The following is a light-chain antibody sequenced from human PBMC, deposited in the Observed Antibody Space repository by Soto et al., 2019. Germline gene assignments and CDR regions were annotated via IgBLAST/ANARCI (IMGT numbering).Light chain of an antibody. V-gene: IGKV1-39*01. J-gene: IGKJ1*01. CDR3: QQSYSTPRT. CDR1: QSINSY. CDR2: AAS. Sequence: DIQMTQSPSSLSASVGDRVTIACRASQSINSYLNWYQQKPEKAPKLLIYAASSLQSGVPSRFSGRGSGTHFTLTISSLQPEDFATYYCQQSYSTPRTFGQGTKVEIK.